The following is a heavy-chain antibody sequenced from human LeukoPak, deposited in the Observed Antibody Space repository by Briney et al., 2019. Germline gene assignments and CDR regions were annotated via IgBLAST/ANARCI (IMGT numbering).Heavy chain of an antibody. CDR1: GGSISSGSYY. D-gene: IGHD1-26*01. Sequence: PSETLSLTCTVSGGSISSGSYYWSWIRQPAGKGLEWIGRIYTSGSTNYNPSLKSRVTISVDTSKNQFSLKLSSETAADTAVYYCAREGGSYFGNWFDPWGQGTLVTVSS. CDR3: AREGGSYFGNWFDP. V-gene: IGHV4-61*02. J-gene: IGHJ5*02. CDR2: IYTSGST.